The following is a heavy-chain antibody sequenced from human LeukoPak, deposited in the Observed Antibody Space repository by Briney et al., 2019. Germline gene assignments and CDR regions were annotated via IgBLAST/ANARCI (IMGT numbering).Heavy chain of an antibody. Sequence: GASVKVSCKASGYTFTSYGISWVRQAPGQGLEWMGWISPYNGNTNHAQKLQGRVTMTTDTSTTTAYMELRSLRSDDTAVYYCAREMATIVNQFDYWGQGTLVTVSS. CDR2: ISPYNGNT. V-gene: IGHV1-18*01. D-gene: IGHD5-24*01. CDR3: AREMATIVNQFDY. J-gene: IGHJ4*02. CDR1: GYTFTSYG.